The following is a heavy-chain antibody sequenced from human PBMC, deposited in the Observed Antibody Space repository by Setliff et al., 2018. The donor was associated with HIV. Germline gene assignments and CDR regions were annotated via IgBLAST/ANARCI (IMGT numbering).Heavy chain of an antibody. Sequence: ASVKVSCKASGGTFSSYAISWVRQAPGQGLEWMGRIIPIFGTANYAQKFQGRVTITADKSTSTAHMELSSLRSEDTAVYYCAGSMVATGFDYWGQGTLVTVST. CDR1: GGTFSSYA. D-gene: IGHD5-12*01. V-gene: IGHV1-69*06. CDR3: AGSMVATGFDY. J-gene: IGHJ4*02. CDR2: IIPIFGTA.